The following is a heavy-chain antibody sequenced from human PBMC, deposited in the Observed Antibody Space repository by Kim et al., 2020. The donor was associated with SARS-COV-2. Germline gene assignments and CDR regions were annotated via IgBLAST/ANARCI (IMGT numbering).Heavy chain of an antibody. Sequence: SETLSLTCTVSGGSISSGSYYWSWIRQPAGKGLEWIGRIYTSGSTNYNPSLKSRVTISVDTSKNQFSLKLSSVTAADTAVYYCARGTAAAGNLLFDPWGQGTLVTVSS. J-gene: IGHJ5*02. CDR1: GGSISSGSYY. V-gene: IGHV4-61*02. D-gene: IGHD6-13*01. CDR3: ARGTAAAGNLLFDP. CDR2: IYTSGST.